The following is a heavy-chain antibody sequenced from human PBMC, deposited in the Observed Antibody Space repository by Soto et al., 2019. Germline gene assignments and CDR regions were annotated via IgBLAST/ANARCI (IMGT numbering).Heavy chain of an antibody. J-gene: IGHJ3*02. D-gene: IGHD6-19*01. CDR1: GGSISIYY. Sequence: KTSETLSLTCTVSGGSISIYYWSWIRQPPGKGLEWIGYIYYSGSTNYNPSLKSRVSISVDTSKSQFSLRLTSVTAADTAVYYCARYSSGWFDAFDIWGQGTMVTVSS. CDR3: ARYSSGWFDAFDI. CDR2: IYYSGST. V-gene: IGHV4-59*01.